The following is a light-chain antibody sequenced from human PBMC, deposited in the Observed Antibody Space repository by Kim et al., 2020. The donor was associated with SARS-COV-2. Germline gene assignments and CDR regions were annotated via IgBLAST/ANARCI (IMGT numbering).Light chain of an antibody. Sequence: SPGERAALSCRASQRVSRSYLAWYQQKPGQAPRLLIYGASSRATGIPDRFSGSGSGTDFTLTISRLEPEDFAVYYCQQYGSSPPYTFGQGTKLEI. CDR1: QRVSRSY. V-gene: IGKV3-20*01. CDR2: GAS. J-gene: IGKJ2*01. CDR3: QQYGSSPPYT.